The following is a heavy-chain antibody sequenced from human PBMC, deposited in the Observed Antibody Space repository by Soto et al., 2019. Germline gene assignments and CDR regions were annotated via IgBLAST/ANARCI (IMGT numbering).Heavy chain of an antibody. CDR3: ARDVYYGSGSYSPVNYYYYGMDV. D-gene: IGHD3-10*01. CDR1: GGTFSSYA. V-gene: IGHV1-69*13. Sequence: AASVKVSCKASGGTFSSYAISWVRQAPGQGLEWMGGIIPIFGTANYAQKFQGRVTITADESTSTAYMELRSLRSDDTAVYYCARDVYYGSGSYSPVNYYYYGMDVWGQGTTVTVSS. J-gene: IGHJ6*02. CDR2: IIPIFGTA.